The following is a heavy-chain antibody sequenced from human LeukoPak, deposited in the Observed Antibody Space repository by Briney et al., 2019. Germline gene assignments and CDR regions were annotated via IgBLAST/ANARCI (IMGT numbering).Heavy chain of an antibody. V-gene: IGHV3-30*18. J-gene: IGHJ4*02. D-gene: IGHD6-19*01. CDR2: ISYDGSNK. CDR1: GFTFSSYG. Sequence: PGRSLRLSCAASGFTFSSYGMHWVRQAPGKGLEWVAVISYDGSNKYYADSVKGRFTISRDNSKNTLYLQMNSLRAEDTAVYYCAKDRNSSGWYYFDYWGQGTLVTVSS. CDR3: AKDRNSSGWYYFDY.